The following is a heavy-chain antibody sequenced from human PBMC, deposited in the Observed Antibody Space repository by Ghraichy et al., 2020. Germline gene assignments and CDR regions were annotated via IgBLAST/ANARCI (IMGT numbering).Heavy chain of an antibody. Sequence: GGSLRLSCAASGFTFSSYAMSWVRQAPGKGLEWVSAISGRGISTYYADSVKGRFIISRDNSKNTLYLQMNSLRAEDTAVYYCAKTPTYYYDSGSHHNFDYWGQGTVVTVSS. CDR1: GFTFSSYA. J-gene: IGHJ4*02. CDR3: AKTPTYYYDSGSHHNFDY. V-gene: IGHV3-23*01. CDR2: ISGRGIST. D-gene: IGHD3-10*01.